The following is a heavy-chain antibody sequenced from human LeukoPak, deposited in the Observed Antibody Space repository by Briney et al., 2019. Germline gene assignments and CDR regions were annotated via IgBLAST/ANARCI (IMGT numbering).Heavy chain of an antibody. Sequence: PSETLSLTCAVYGGSFSGYYWSWIRQPPGKGLEWIGEINHSGSTNYNPPLKSRVTISVDTSKNQFSLKLSSVTAADTAVYYCARVDYGDHHFDYWGQGTLVTVSS. CDR1: GGSFSGYY. CDR2: INHSGST. D-gene: IGHD4-17*01. V-gene: IGHV4-34*01. CDR3: ARVDYGDHHFDY. J-gene: IGHJ4*02.